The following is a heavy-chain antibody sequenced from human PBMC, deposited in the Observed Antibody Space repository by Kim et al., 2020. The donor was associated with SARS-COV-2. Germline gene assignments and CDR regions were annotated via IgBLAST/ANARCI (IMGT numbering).Heavy chain of an antibody. D-gene: IGHD1-7*01. V-gene: IGHV1-18*04. CDR2: ISAYNGNT. CDR1: GYTFTSYG. Sequence: ASVKVSCKASGYTFTSYGISWVRQAPGQGLEWMGWISAYNGNTNYAQKLQGRVTMTTDTSTSTAYRELRSLRSDDTAVYYCARDRGTTGYFDYWGQGTLVTVSS. CDR3: ARDRGTTGYFDY. J-gene: IGHJ4*02.